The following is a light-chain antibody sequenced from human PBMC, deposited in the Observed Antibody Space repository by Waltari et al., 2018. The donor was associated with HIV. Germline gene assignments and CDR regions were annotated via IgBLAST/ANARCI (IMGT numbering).Light chain of an antibody. J-gene: IGKJ1*01. CDR2: WAS. V-gene: IGKV4-1*01. CDR1: QSVLYSSNNKNY. CDR3: QQYYGTPPT. Sequence: DIVMTQSPDSLAVSLGESATIPCKSSQSVLYSSNNKNYLAWYQQKPGQPPKLLIYWASTRESGVPDRFSGSGSGTDFTLTISSLQAEDVAVYYCQQYYGTPPTFGQGTKVEIK.